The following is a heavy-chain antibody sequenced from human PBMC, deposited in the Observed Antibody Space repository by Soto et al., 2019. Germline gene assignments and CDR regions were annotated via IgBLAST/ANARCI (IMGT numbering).Heavy chain of an antibody. V-gene: IGHV3-48*01. CDR3: AGAPQSSISSTPYYFDY. CDR1: GFTFSSYS. Sequence: EVQLVESGGGLVQPGGSLRLSCAASGFTFSSYSMNWVRQAPGKGLEWVSYISSSSSTIYYADSVKGRFTISRDNAKNSLFLQMNSQRAEDTAVYYCAGAPQSSISSTPYYFDYWGQGTLVTVSS. D-gene: IGHD3-3*02. J-gene: IGHJ4*02. CDR2: ISSSSSTI.